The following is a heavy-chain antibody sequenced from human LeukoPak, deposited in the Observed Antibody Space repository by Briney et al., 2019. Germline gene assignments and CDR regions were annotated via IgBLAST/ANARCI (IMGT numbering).Heavy chain of an antibody. V-gene: IGHV1-2*02. J-gene: IGHJ5*02. CDR2: INPNSGGT. CDR3: ASSEAGAVRGVIDWFDP. CDR1: GYTFTGYY. Sequence: GASVKVSCKASGYTFTGYYMHWVRQAPGQGLEWMGWINPNSGGTNYAQKFQGRVTMTRDTSISTAYMELSRLRSDDTAVYYCASSEAGAVRGVIDWFDPWGQGTLVTVSS. D-gene: IGHD3-10*01.